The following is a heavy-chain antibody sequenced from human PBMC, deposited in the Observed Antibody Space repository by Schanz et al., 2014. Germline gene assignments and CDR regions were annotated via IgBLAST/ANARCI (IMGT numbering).Heavy chain of an antibody. CDR2: INTNNGDP. V-gene: IGHV7-4-1*02. D-gene: IGHD2-15*01. J-gene: IGHJ5*02. CDR1: GYTFTSFA. Sequence: QVQLVQSGSELKKPGASVKVSCKASGYTFTSFAMNWVRQAPGQGLEWMGWINTNNGDPIYAQGFTGRFVFSLGTSVSTAYLQISSLKAEDTAVYYCARGGVVVVTAALNWFDPWGQGTLVTVSS. CDR3: ARGGVVVVTAALNWFDP.